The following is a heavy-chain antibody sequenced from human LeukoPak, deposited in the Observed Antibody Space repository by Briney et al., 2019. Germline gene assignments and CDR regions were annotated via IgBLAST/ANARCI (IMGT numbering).Heavy chain of an antibody. CDR1: GYTFTGYH. CDR2: INPNSGGT. J-gene: IGHJ3*02. V-gene: IGHV1-2*02. CDR3: ARAAGGAPDAFEI. D-gene: IGHD3-16*01. Sequence: ASVKVSCKASGYTFTGYHIHWVRQAPGQGLEWMGWINPNSGGTNYAQKFQGRVTMTRDTSISIAYMELNRLTSDDTAVYYCARAAGGAPDAFEIWGQGTMVSVSS.